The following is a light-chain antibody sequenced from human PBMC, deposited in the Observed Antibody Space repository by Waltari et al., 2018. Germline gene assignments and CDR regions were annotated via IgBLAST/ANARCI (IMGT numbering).Light chain of an antibody. CDR3: HKYNSAPWT. V-gene: IGKV1-27*01. CDR1: QGTGTF. Sequence: DIQMTQSPSSLSASVGDRVTITCRASQGTGTFLAWCNQKPGEVPKLLIYAISTLQSGAPSRFSGSGSATDFTLTISSLQPEDVGTYYCHKYNSAPWTFGPGTKVELK. CDR2: AIS. J-gene: IGKJ1*01.